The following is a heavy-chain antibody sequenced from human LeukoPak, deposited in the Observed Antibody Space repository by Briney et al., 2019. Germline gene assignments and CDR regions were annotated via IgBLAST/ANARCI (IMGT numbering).Heavy chain of an antibody. CDR3: ARDDAATARASGMDV. J-gene: IGHJ6*04. CDR2: IDEGSTYT. D-gene: IGHD6-6*01. CDR1: GFSFSSYS. V-gene: IGHV3-21*01. Sequence: KPGGSLRLSCAASGFSFSSYSMNWVRQAPGKGLEWVSYIDEGSTYTYYAKSVKGRFTISRDNAKNSPYLQMNSLRGEDTAVYYCARDDAATARASGMDVWGKGTTVTVSS.